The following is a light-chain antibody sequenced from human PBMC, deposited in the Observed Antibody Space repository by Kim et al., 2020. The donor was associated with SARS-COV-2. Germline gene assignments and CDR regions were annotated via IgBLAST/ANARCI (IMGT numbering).Light chain of an antibody. CDR2: YDD. CDR1: GGSIASNY. Sequence: NFMLTQPHSVSESPGKTVTISCTGSGGSIASNYVQWYQHRPGSAPTTIIYYDDQRSSGAPDRFSASIDSSSNSASLTITGLRTEDEAEYFCQSFKDSNVVFGGGTQLTVL. V-gene: IGLV6-57*02. J-gene: IGLJ2*01. CDR3: QSFKDSNVV.